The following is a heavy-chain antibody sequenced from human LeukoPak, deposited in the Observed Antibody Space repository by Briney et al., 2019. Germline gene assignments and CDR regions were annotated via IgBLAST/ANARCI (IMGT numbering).Heavy chain of an antibody. V-gene: IGHV3-9*01. CDR2: ISWNSGSI. D-gene: IGHD2-2*02. J-gene: IGHJ6*02. Sequence: GGSLRLSCAASGNYWMHWVRQAPGKGLEWVSHISWNSGSIGYADSVKGRFTISRDNAKNSLYLEMKSLRPEDTALYYCARDLGSLPAAIGYSYYGLDVWGQGTTVTVSS. CDR3: ARDLGSLPAAIGYSYYGLDV. CDR1: GNYW.